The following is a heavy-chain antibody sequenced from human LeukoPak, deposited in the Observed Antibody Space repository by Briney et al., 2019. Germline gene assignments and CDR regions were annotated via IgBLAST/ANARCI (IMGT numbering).Heavy chain of an antibody. CDR2: IIPILGIA. Sequence: ASVKVCCKASGGTFSSYAISWVRQAPGQGLEWMGRIIPILGIANYAQKFQGRVTITADKSTSTAYMELSSLRSEDTAVYYCAGTGQGDIVATIFDYWGQGTLVTVSS. J-gene: IGHJ4*02. CDR1: GGTFSSYA. V-gene: IGHV1-69*04. CDR3: AGTGQGDIVATIFDY. D-gene: IGHD5-12*01.